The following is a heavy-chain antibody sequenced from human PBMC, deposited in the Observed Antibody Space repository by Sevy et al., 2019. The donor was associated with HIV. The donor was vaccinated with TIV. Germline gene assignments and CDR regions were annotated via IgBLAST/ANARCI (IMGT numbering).Heavy chain of an antibody. J-gene: IGHJ1*01. CDR1: GFTFSSYW. Sequence: QLGGSLRLSCAASGFTFSSYWMHWVRQAPGKGLVWVSGISADGSRTVYEDSVKGRFTISRDNAKNSLYLQMNSLRAGDTAVYSCARADASRTHFQHWGQGTLVTVSS. CDR2: ISADGSRT. CDR3: ARADASRTHFQH. V-gene: IGHV3-74*01.